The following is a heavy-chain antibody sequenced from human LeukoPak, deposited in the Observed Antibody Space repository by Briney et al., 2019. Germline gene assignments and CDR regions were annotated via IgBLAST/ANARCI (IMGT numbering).Heavy chain of an antibody. J-gene: IGHJ4*02. V-gene: IGHV3-23*01. D-gene: IGHD6-13*01. CDR1: GFTFSDYY. CDR2: ISGSGGST. CDR3: ARPLSGDSSSSPDY. Sequence: PGGSLRLSCAASGFTFSDYYMSWIRQAPGKGLEWVSAISGSGGSTYYAGSVKGRFTISRDNSKNTLYLQMKSLRAEDTAVYYCARPLSGDSSSSPDYWGQGTLVTVSS.